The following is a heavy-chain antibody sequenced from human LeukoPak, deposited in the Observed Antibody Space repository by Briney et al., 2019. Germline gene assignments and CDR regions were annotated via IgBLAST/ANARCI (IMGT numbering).Heavy chain of an antibody. Sequence: PSETLSLTCTVSGASISSGDYYWTWIRQPPGKCLEWMGYIFYSGSMYYNPSLKSRLTISVDTSKNQFSLKLRSVTAADTAVYYCARQTTVISFDYWGQGALVTVSS. J-gene: IGHJ4*02. CDR1: GASISSGDYY. CDR2: IFYSGSM. CDR3: ARQTTVISFDY. D-gene: IGHD4-17*01. V-gene: IGHV4-30-4*01.